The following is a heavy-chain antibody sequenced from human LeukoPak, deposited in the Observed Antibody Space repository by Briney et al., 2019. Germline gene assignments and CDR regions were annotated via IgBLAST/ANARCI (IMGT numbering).Heavy chain of an antibody. Sequence: PGGSLRLSCAASGFTFSSYALSWVRQAPGKGLEWVSAISGSGGSAYYADSVKGRFTISRDNSKNTLYLQMNSLRAEDTAVYYCAKTRGGNSPKPIDYWGQGTLVTVSS. V-gene: IGHV3-23*01. CDR1: GFTFSSYA. CDR2: ISGSGGSA. D-gene: IGHD1-26*01. J-gene: IGHJ4*02. CDR3: AKTRGGNSPKPIDY.